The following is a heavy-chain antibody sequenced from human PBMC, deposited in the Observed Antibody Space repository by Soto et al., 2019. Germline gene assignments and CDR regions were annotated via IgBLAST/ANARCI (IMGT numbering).Heavy chain of an antibody. CDR1: GFAFSSYA. CDR2: VSGTGTKT. D-gene: IGHD2-15*01. Sequence: PGGSLRLSCSASGFAFSSYAMSWVRQAPGKGLEWVSGVSGTGTKTYYADSVKGRFTISRDNSESTLSMQLNSLRDEDTAVYYCATGPTQDLLGGFEFGGQGTMVTVS. CDR3: ATGPTQDLLGGFEF. V-gene: IGHV3-23*01. J-gene: IGHJ3*01.